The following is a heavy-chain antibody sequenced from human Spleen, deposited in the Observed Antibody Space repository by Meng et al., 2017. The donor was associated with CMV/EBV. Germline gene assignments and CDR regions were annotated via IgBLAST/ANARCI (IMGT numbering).Heavy chain of an antibody. CDR3: ATDPPPWRELGY. J-gene: IGHJ4*02. Sequence: GETLKISCAASGFTCSSYAMDWVRQAPGKGLEWEAFIRYDGSNKHYADSVKGRFTISRDNSKNTLYLQMNSLRAEDTAVYYCATDPPPWRELGYWGQGTLVTVSS. D-gene: IGHD7-27*01. CDR1: GFTCSSYA. V-gene: IGHV3-30*02. CDR2: IRYDGSNK.